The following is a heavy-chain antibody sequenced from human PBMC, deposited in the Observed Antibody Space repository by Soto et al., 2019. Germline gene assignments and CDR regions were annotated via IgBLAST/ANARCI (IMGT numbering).Heavy chain of an antibody. D-gene: IGHD4-17*01. V-gene: IGHV4-31*03. CDR1: GGSISSGGYY. CDR2: IYSSGST. Sequence: QVQLQESGPGLVKPSQTLSLTCTVSGGSISSGGYYWSWIRQHPGKGLECIGYIYSSGSTYYNPSLKSRVTISVDTSKNQFSLKLSSVTAADTAVYYCARVMETGDYPYYFDYWGQGTLVTVSS. J-gene: IGHJ4*02. CDR3: ARVMETGDYPYYFDY.